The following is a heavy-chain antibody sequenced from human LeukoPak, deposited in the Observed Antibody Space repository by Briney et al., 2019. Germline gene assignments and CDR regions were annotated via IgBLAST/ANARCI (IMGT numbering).Heavy chain of an antibody. D-gene: IGHD5-18*01. V-gene: IGHV3-7*01. CDR1: GGSVSSSG. CDR3: ARGGYIYYYYGMDV. J-gene: IGHJ6*02. Sequence: ETLSLTCTVSGGSVSSSGSYWGWVRQAPGKGLEWVANIKQDGSEKYYVDSVKGRFTISRDNAKNSLYLQMNSLRAEDTAVYYCARGGYIYYYYGMDVWGQGTTVTVSS. CDR2: IKQDGSEK.